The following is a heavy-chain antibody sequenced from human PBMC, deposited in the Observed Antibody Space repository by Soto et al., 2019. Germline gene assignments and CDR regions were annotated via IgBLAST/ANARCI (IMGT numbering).Heavy chain of an antibody. D-gene: IGHD6-19*01. J-gene: IGHJ3*02. V-gene: IGHV1-18*01. Sequence: GASVKVSCKASGYTFTSYGISWVRQAPGQGLEWMGWISAYNGNTNYAQKFQGRVTITADKSTSTAYMELSSLRSEDTAVYYCARDWISSGWYTGAFDIWGQGTMVTVSS. CDR1: GYTFTSYG. CDR3: ARDWISSGWYTGAFDI. CDR2: ISAYNGNT.